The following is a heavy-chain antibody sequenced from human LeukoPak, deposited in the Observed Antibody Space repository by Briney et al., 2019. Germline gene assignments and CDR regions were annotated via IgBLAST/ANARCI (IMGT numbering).Heavy chain of an antibody. CDR2: ISTSGGLI. D-gene: IGHD1-26*01. Sequence: GSLRLSCAASGFTFSNYEMNWVRQAPGKGLEWVSFISTSGGLIYYADSVKGRFTISRDNAKNSLFLHMNSLRAEDTAVYYCAKVSGLGWHFDYWGQGTPVTVSS. V-gene: IGHV3-48*03. CDR3: AKVSGLGWHFDY. CDR1: GFTFSNYE. J-gene: IGHJ4*02.